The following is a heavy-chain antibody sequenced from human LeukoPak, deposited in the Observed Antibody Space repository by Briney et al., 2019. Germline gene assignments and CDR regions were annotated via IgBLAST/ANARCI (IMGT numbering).Heavy chain of an antibody. CDR2: IYSGGTT. Sequence: PGGSLRLSCAASGFTVSSNYMNWVRQAHGKGLQWVSVIYSGGTTDYADSVKGRFIISRDNSKNTVYLQMNSLRAEDTAMYHCARSSGGSHFDYWGQGTLVTVSS. J-gene: IGHJ4*02. CDR1: GFTVSSNY. V-gene: IGHV3-53*01. D-gene: IGHD1-26*01. CDR3: ARSSGGSHFDY.